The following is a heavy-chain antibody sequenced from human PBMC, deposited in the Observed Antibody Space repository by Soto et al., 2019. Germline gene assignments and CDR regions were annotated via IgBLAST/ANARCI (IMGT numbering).Heavy chain of an antibody. CDR1: GFSFNKYG. CDR2: VSSDGSNQ. V-gene: IGHV3-30*18. CDR3: AKDRVIQLLPIWPDP. D-gene: IGHD2-2*01. J-gene: IGHJ5*02. Sequence: GGSLRLSCAASGFSFNKYGMHWVRQAPGKGLEWVAYVSSDGSNQYYADSVKGRFTISRDNSKSTLFLQLDSLRVDDTAVYCCAKDRVIQLLPIWPDPWGQGTLVTVSS.